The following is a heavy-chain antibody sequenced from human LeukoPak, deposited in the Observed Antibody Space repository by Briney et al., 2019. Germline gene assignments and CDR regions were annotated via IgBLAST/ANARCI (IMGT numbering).Heavy chain of an antibody. J-gene: IGHJ5*02. V-gene: IGHV1-69*06. D-gene: IGHD3-10*01. CDR3: ASALYGENWFDP. CDR1: GGTFSSYA. Sequence: GASVKVSCKASGGTFSSYAISWVRQAPGQGLEWMGGIIPIFGTANYAQKFQGRVTITADKSTSTAYMELSSLRSEDTAVYYCASALYGENWFDPWGQGTLVTVSS. CDR2: IIPIFGTA.